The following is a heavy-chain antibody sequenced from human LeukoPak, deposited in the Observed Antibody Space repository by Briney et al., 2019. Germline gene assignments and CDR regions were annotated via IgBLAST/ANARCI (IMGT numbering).Heavy chain of an antibody. D-gene: IGHD1-26*01. CDR2: IYHSGTT. J-gene: IGHJ4*02. Sequence: PSETLSLACSVSGASVSSYCCSWVRHPPGKWRGWVGYIYHSGTTDYTSSLKRRVTISEDTSKQQFSLKVSSATAADTAVYYCARGFRGASFEYWGQGTLVTVSS. CDR3: ARGFRGASFEY. V-gene: IGHV4-59*02. CDR1: GASVSSYC.